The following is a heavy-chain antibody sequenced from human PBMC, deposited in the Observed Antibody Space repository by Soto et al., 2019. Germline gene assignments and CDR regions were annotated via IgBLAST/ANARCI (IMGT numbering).Heavy chain of an antibody. CDR1: GFTFGDYA. V-gene: IGHV3-49*04. CDR3: TRGLFCSGYWYLEV. J-gene: IGHJ6*02. D-gene: IGHD3-3*01. CDR2: IRSKAYGGTT. Sequence: PGGSLRLSCTASGFTFGDYAMSWVRQAPGKGLEWVGFIRSKAYGGTTEYAASVKGRFTISRDDSKSIAYLQMKSLKTEDTAVYYWTRGLFCSGYWYLEVWGQGTTVTVS.